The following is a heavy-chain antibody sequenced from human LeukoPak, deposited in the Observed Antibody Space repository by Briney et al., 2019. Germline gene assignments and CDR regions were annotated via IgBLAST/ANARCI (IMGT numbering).Heavy chain of an antibody. J-gene: IGHJ4*02. D-gene: IGHD3-22*01. CDR1: GGSISPYY. Sequence: SETLSLTCTVSGGSISPYYWSWIRQPPGKGLEWIGYFYYTGSTDYNPSLKSRVTISGDTSKNQFSLKLSSVTAADTAVYYCARALRRSSGYYYYWGQGTLVTVSS. CDR2: FYYTGST. V-gene: IGHV4-59*01. CDR3: ARALRRSSGYYYY.